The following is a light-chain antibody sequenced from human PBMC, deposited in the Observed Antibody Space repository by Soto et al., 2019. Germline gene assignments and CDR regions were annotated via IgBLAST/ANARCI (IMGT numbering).Light chain of an antibody. CDR3: LQDHTDPYT. CDR2: GIS. V-gene: IGKV1-6*01. Sequence: IQMTQSPSSLSAYVGDRVTITCRASQDISKDLSWYQQKPGKAPKLLIYGISTLQRGVPSRFSGSGSGTDFTLTISTLQPEDFATYYCLQDHTDPYTFGQGTKLEI. J-gene: IGKJ2*01. CDR1: QDISKD.